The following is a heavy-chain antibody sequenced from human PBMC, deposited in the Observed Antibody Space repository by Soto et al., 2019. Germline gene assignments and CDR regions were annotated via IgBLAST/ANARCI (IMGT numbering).Heavy chain of an antibody. CDR1: GFTFSSYS. J-gene: IGHJ4*02. CDR2: ISSSSTTI. CDR3: ARHPGGY. Sequence: GSLRLSCAASGFTFSSYSMNWVRQAPGKGLEWVSYISSSSTTIFYADSVKGRFTISRDNAKNSLYLQMNSLRAEDTAVYFCARHPGGYWGQGTLVTVSS. V-gene: IGHV3-48*01.